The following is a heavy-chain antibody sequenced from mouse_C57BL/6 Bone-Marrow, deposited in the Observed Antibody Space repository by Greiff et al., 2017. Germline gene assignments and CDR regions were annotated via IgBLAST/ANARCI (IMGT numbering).Heavy chain of an antibody. Sequence: DVKLVESEGGLVQPGSSMKLSCTASGFTFSDYYMAWVRQVPEKGLEWVANINYDGSSTYYLDSLKSRFIISRDNAKNILYLQMSSLKSEDTATYYCAREDYYSSSFWYFDVWGTGTTVTVSA. J-gene: IGHJ1*03. D-gene: IGHD1-1*01. V-gene: IGHV5-16*01. CDR3: AREDYYSSSFWYFDV. CDR2: INYDGSST. CDR1: GFTFSDYY.